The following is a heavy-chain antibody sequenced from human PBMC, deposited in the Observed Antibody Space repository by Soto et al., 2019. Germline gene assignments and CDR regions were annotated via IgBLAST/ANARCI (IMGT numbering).Heavy chain of an antibody. CDR2: IRSKAYGGTT. CDR3: TRGHRGYSGYDWYYYYYMDV. V-gene: IGHV3-49*03. D-gene: IGHD5-12*01. CDR1: GFTFGDYA. Sequence: GGSLRLSCTASGFTFGDYAMSWFRQAPGKGLEWVGFIRSKAYGGTTEYAASVKGRFTISRDDSKSIAYLQMNSLKTEDTAVYYCTRGHRGYSGYDWYYYYYMDVWGKGTTVTVSS. J-gene: IGHJ6*03.